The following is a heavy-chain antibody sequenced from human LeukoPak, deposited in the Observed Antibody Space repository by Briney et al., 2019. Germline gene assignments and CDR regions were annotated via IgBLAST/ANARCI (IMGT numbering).Heavy chain of an antibody. CDR3: ARGGGLRWLYYYMDV. Sequence: SETLSLTCTVSASSISSGYFWGLIRQPPGEGLEWIGSIYHNGDTYYTPSLKSRVSISVDTSKNQFSLKLSSVTAADTAVYFCARGGGLRWLYYYMDVWGRGTTVTVSS. D-gene: IGHD3-16*01. CDR1: ASSISSGYF. J-gene: IGHJ6*03. CDR2: IYHNGDT. V-gene: IGHV4-38-2*02.